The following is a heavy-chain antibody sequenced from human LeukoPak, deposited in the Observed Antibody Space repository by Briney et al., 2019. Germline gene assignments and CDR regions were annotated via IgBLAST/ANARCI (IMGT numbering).Heavy chain of an antibody. CDR1: GFSFSTYD. CDR2: IRSLSYDI. D-gene: IGHD6-13*01. CDR3: ATRAGSSWSDYYFDY. V-gene: IGHV3-48*01. Sequence: GGSLRLSCAASGFSFSTYDMNWVRQAPGKGLEWVSFIRSLSYDIYYADSVKGRFTISRDNARNSLYLQMNSLRAEDTAVYFCATRAGSSWSDYYFDYWGQGTLVTVSS. J-gene: IGHJ4*02.